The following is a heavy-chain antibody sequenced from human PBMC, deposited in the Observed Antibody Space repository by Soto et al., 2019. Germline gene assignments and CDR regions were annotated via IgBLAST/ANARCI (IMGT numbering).Heavy chain of an antibody. CDR1: GFTFSSYS. J-gene: IGHJ2*01. CDR3: ARQDFWSGPEWYFDL. Sequence: EVQLVESGGGLVKPGGSLRLSCAASGFTFSSYSMNWVRQAPGKGLEWVSSISSSSSYIYYAASVKGRFTISRDNAKNSLYLQMNSLRAEDTAVYYCARQDFWSGPEWYFDLWGRGTLVTVSS. V-gene: IGHV3-21*01. D-gene: IGHD3-3*01. CDR2: ISSSSSYI.